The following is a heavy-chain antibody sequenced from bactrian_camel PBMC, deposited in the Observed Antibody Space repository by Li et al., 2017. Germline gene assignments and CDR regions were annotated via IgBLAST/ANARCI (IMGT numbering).Heavy chain of an antibody. J-gene: IGHJ4*01. CDR2: IWPGAEML. Sequence: VQLVESGGGLVQPGGSLRLSCAASGFTFRNYYMKWVRQAPGKELEWVSSIWPGAEMLTYARSVEGRFTISRDNTKNMLYLQLNNLKLEDTAMYYCAEGRTEVPHDCCASKGTQVTVS. V-gene: IGHV3S1*01. CDR1: GFTFRNYY. D-gene: IGHD6*01.